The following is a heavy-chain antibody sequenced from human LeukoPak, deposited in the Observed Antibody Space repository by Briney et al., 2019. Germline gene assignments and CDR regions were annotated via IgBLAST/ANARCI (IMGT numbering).Heavy chain of an antibody. CDR1: GYSFTSYW. CDR3: AGSSGSTNWFDP. V-gene: IGHV5-51*01. Sequence: GESLKISCRGSGYSFTSYWICWVRQLPGKGLEWMGIIYPGDSDTTYSPSFQGQVTISADKSISTAYLQWSSLKASDTAMYYCAGSSGSTNWFDPWGQGTLVTVSS. CDR2: IYPGDSDT. J-gene: IGHJ5*02. D-gene: IGHD3-22*01.